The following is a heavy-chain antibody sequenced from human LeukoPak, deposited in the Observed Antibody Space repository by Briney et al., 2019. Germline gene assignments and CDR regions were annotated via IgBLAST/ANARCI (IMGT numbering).Heavy chain of an antibody. CDR2: ISSSSTTI. V-gene: IGHV3-48*02. D-gene: IGHD2-15*01. Sequence: GGSLRLSCAASGFTFSSYSMNWVRQAPGKGLEWVSYISSSSTTIYYADSVKGRFTISRDNAKNSLYLQMNSLRDEDTAVYYCARDPRGAGSRYLDYWGQGTLVTVSS. J-gene: IGHJ4*02. CDR3: ARDPRGAGSRYLDY. CDR1: GFTFSSYS.